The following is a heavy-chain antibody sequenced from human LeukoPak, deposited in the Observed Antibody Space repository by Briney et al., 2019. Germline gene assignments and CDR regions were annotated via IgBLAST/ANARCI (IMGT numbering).Heavy chain of an antibody. CDR1: GFTFSSYS. Sequence: GGSLRLSCAASGFTFSSYSMNWVRQAPGKGLEWVSSISSSSSYIYYADSVKGRFTISRDHAKNSLYLQMNSLRAEDTAVYYCARDITCSSTSCQYYFDYWGQGTLVTVSS. CDR2: ISSSSSYI. J-gene: IGHJ4*02. CDR3: ARDITCSSTSCQYYFDY. D-gene: IGHD2-2*01. V-gene: IGHV3-21*01.